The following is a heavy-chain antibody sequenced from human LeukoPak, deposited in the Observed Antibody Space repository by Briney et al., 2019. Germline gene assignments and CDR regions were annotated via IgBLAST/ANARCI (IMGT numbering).Heavy chain of an antibody. V-gene: IGHV7-4-1*02. CDR3: ARDGRVLRFLEWLFPSTDDAFDI. D-gene: IGHD3-3*01. J-gene: IGHJ3*02. CDR1: GYTFTRYA. Sequence: GASVKVSCKASGYTFTRYAMNWVRQAPGQGLEWMGWINTNTGNPTYVQGFTGRFVFSLDTSVSTAYLQISSLKAEDTAVYYCARDGRVLRFLEWLFPSTDDAFDIWGQGTMVTVSS. CDR2: INTNTGNP.